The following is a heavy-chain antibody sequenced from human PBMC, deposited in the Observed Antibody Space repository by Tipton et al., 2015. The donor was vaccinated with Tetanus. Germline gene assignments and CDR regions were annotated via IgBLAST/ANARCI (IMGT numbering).Heavy chain of an antibody. CDR1: GYTFTTYA. CDR3: ARLVKQWLVPEDY. J-gene: IGHJ4*02. Sequence: QSGAEVKPPGASVRVACKTSGYTFTTYAMNWVRQAPGQGLEWLGWNGGYNGDTKYAQKFQGRVTMTTDTSANTAYMELRSLRSDDTAVYFCARLVKQWLVPEDYWGQGTLVTVSS. D-gene: IGHD6-19*01. CDR2: NGGYNGDT. V-gene: IGHV1-18*01.